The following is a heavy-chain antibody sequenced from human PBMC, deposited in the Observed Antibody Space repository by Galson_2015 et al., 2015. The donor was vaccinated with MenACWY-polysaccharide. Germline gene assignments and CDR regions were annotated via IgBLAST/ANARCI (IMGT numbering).Heavy chain of an antibody. D-gene: IGHD2-21*01. CDR3: ARLAHCGGDCYFLDS. Sequence: SLRLSCAASGFSITSYAVNWVRQAPGKGLEWVAVISGSGTNIQYADSVKGRFTISRDTSKSTLYLQMNSLTAADTAVYYCARLAHCGGDCYFLDSWGRGFLVTVSS. CDR2: ISGSGTNI. V-gene: IGHV3-23*01. J-gene: IGHJ4*02. CDR1: GFSITSYA.